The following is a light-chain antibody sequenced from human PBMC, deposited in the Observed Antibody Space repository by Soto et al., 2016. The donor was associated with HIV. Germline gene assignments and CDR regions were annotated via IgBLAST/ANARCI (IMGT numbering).Light chain of an antibody. V-gene: IGLV3-21*03. CDR3: QVWDRSRDHPNWV. J-gene: IGLJ3*02. CDR1: NIGTKG. Sequence: SYELTQAPSVSVAPGRTAKITCGGNNIGTKGVHWYQQRPGQAPVLVVYDDSDRPSGIPERFSGSTSGNTATLTISRVEAGDEADYLCQVWDRSRDHPNWVFGGGTKLTIL. CDR2: DDS.